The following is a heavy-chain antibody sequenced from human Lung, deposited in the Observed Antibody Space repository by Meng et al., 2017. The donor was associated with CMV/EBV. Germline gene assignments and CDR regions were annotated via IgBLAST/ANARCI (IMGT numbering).Heavy chain of an antibody. Sequence: GESLKISCAASGFTFSDYYMSWIRQAPGKGLEWVSYISSSGSTIYYADSVKGRFTISRDNAKNSLYLQMNSLRAEDTAVYYCAREVAYDFWSGYNWFDPWGQGTLVTLSS. D-gene: IGHD3-3*01. CDR1: GFTFSDYY. CDR2: ISSSGSTI. V-gene: IGHV3-11*01. J-gene: IGHJ5*02. CDR3: AREVAYDFWSGYNWFDP.